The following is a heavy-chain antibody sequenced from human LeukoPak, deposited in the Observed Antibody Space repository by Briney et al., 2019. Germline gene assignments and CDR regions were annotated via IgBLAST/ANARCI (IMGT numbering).Heavy chain of an antibody. J-gene: IGHJ3*02. CDR1: GYTFTGYY. Sequence: ASVKASCKASGYTFTGYYMHWVRQAPGQGLEWMGWINPNSGGTNYAQKFQGWVTMTRDASISTGYMELSRLRSDDTAVYYCARVNREIGIPSYAFDIWGQGTMVTVSS. CDR2: INPNSGGT. D-gene: IGHD1-14*01. V-gene: IGHV1-2*04. CDR3: ARVNREIGIPSYAFDI.